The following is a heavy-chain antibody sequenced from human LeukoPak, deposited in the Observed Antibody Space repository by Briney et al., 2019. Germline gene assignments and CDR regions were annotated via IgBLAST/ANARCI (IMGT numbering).Heavy chain of an antibody. J-gene: IGHJ6*04. CDR1: GFTFSSYS. D-gene: IGHD3-10*01. V-gene: IGHV3-21*01. CDR3: ATAYFYGSGSYNYYYYGMDV. CDR2: ITSSSSSI. Sequence: PGGSLRLSCVASGFTFSSYSTNWVRQAPGKGLEWVSSITSSSSSIYYSDSLKGRFTISRDNAKNSLYLQMSSLRAEDTAVYYCATAYFYGSGSYNYYYYGMDVWGKGTTVTVSS.